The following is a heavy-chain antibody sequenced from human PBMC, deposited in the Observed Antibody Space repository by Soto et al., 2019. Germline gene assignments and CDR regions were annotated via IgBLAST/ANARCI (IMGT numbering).Heavy chain of an antibody. CDR1: GGTFSSYT. D-gene: IGHD6-19*01. CDR3: ARARIAVAGPFDY. J-gene: IGHJ4*02. V-gene: IGHV1-69*02. CDR2: IIPILGIA. Sequence: GASVKVSCKASGGTFSSYTISWVRQAPGQGLEWMGRIIPILGIANYAQKFQGRVTITADKSTSTAYMELSSLRSEDTAVYYCARARIAVAGPFDYWGQGTLVTVSS.